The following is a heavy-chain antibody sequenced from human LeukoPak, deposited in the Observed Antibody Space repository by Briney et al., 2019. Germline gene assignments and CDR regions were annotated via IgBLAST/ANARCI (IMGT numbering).Heavy chain of an antibody. CDR1: GYSFSSYW. Sequence: GESLKISCKGSGYSFSSYWIGWVRQMPGKGLEGMGIIYPGGSDTRYSPSFQGQVTISADKSISTAYLQWSSLKASNTAMYYCARQSGSSTDAFDIWGQGTMVTVSS. D-gene: IGHD3-10*01. J-gene: IGHJ3*02. V-gene: IGHV5-51*01. CDR3: ARQSGSSTDAFDI. CDR2: IYPGGSDT.